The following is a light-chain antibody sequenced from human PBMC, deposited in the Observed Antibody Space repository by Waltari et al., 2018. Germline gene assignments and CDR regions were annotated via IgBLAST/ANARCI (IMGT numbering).Light chain of an antibody. CDR2: DAS. J-gene: IGKJ1*01. CDR1: QSVNNY. Sequence: EIVLTQSPATLSLSPGEGATTSCRASQSVNNYLAWYQQKPGQAPRLLIYDASNRSTGIPARFSGSGSGTDFTLTISSLEPEDFAVYYCQQRSNWPSWTFGQGTKVEIK. CDR3: QQRSNWPSWT. V-gene: IGKV3-11*01.